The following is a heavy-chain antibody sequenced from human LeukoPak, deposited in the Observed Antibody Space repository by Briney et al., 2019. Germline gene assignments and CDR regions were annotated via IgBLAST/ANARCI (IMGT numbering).Heavy chain of an antibody. V-gene: IGHV3-23*01. CDR3: ARVRVSSGTMIVVVSHFDY. CDR1: GFTFSSNG. D-gene: IGHD3-22*01. J-gene: IGHJ4*02. CDR2: ISGSGGSP. Sequence: TGGSLRLSCAASGFTFSSNGMSWVRQAPGRGLEWVSVISGSGGSPDYTDSVKGRFTISRDNSKNTLYLQMNSLRAEDTAVYYCARVRVSSGTMIVVVSHFDYWGQGTLVTVSS.